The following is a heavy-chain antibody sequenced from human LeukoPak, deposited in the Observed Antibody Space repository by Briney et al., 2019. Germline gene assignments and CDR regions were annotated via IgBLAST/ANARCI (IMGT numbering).Heavy chain of an antibody. D-gene: IGHD5-18*01. J-gene: IGHJ5*02. CDR3: AREKRRGYSYGYNGFDP. V-gene: IGHV4-59*12. CDR1: GGSLSSYY. Sequence: SETLSLTCTVSGGSLSSYYWSWIRQPPGKGLEWIGYIYYSGSTNYNPSLKSRVTISVDTSKNQFSLKLSSVTAADTAVYYCAREKRRGYSYGYNGFDPWGQGTLVTVSS. CDR2: IYYSGST.